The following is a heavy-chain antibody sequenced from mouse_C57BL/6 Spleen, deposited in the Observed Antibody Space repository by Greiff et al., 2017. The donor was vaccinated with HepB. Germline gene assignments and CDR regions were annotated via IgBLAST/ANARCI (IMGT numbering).Heavy chain of an antibody. CDR3: ARDYYSNYWYFDV. J-gene: IGHJ1*03. D-gene: IGHD2-5*01. V-gene: IGHV5-4*01. CDR1: GFTFSSYA. CDR2: ISDGGSYT. Sequence: EVKVEESGGGLVKPGGSLKLSCAASGFTFSSYAMSWVRQTPEKRLEWVATISDGGSYTYYPDNVKGRFTISRDNAKNNLYLQMSHLKSEDTAMYYCARDYYSNYWYFDVWGTGTTVTVSS.